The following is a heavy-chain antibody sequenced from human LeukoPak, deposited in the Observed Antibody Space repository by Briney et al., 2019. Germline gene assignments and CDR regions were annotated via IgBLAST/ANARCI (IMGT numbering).Heavy chain of an antibody. V-gene: IGHV4-39*07. CDR2: IYYSGST. Sequence: SETLSLTCTVSGGSISSSSYYWGWIRQPPGKGLEWIGSIYYSGSTYYNPSLKSRVSISVDTSKNQFSLTLSSVTAADTAVYYFAMEPGAHAFDIWGQGTMVTVSS. J-gene: IGHJ3*02. D-gene: IGHD1-1*01. CDR1: GGSISSSSYY. CDR3: AMEPGAHAFDI.